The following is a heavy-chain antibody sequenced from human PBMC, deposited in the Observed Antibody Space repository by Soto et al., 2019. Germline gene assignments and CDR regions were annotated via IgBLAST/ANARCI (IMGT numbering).Heavy chain of an antibody. CDR1: GFTFSSYE. V-gene: IGHV3-48*03. CDR2: ISSSGSTI. D-gene: IGHD2-2*01. Sequence: EVQLVESGGGLVQPGGSLRLSCAASGFTFSSYEMNWVRQAPGKGLVRVSYISSSGSTIYYADSVKGRFTISRDNAKNSLYLQMHSLRAEDTAVYYCARVGVPAAIDVWDYYYYGMDVWGQGTTVTVSS. CDR3: ARVGVPAAIDVWDYYYYGMDV. J-gene: IGHJ6*02.